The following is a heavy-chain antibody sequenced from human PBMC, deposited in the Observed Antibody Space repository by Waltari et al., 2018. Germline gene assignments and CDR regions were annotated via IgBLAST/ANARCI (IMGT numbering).Heavy chain of an antibody. V-gene: IGHV4-4*07. CDR2: IYTSGST. Sequence: QVQLQESGPGLVKPSETLSLTCTVSGGSISSYYWSWIRQPAGKGLEWIGRIYTSGSTNYNPSLKSRVTMSVDTSKNQFSLKLSSVTAADTAVYYCARDPPPIPRWLVRNPNYYYYGMDVWGQGTTVTVSS. CDR1: GGSISSYY. D-gene: IGHD6-19*01. CDR3: ARDPPPIPRWLVRNPNYYYYGMDV. J-gene: IGHJ6*02.